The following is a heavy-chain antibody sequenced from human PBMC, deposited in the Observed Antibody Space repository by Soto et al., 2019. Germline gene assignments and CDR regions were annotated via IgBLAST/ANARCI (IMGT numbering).Heavy chain of an antibody. Sequence: QVQLVQSGAEEKKPGASVKVSCKASGYTFTSYAMHWVRQAPGQRLEWMGWINAGNGNTKYSQKFQGRVTITRDTSASTAYMELSSLRSEDTAVYYCARGASSNYGYFDYWGQGTLVTVSS. V-gene: IGHV1-3*05. J-gene: IGHJ4*02. CDR1: GYTFTSYA. D-gene: IGHD4-4*01. CDR2: INAGNGNT. CDR3: ARGASSNYGYFDY.